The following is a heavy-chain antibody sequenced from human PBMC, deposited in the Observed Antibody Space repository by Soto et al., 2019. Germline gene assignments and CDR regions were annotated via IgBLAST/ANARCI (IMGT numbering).Heavy chain of an antibody. Sequence: PSETLSLTCAVSGGSISSGGYSWSWIRQPPGKGLEWIGYIYHSGSTYYNPSLKSRVTISVDRSKNQFSLKLSSVTAADTAVYYCARNIGGATTRPKINWFDPWGQGTLVTVSS. D-gene: IGHD1-26*01. CDR3: ARNIGGATTRPKINWFDP. J-gene: IGHJ5*02. CDR1: GGSISSGGYS. V-gene: IGHV4-30-2*01. CDR2: IYHSGST.